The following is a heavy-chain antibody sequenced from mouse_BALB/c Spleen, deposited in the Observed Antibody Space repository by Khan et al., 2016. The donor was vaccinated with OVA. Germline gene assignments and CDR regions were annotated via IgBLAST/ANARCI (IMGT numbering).Heavy chain of an antibody. CDR2: IRLKSDDYVT. CDR1: GFTFRHYW. J-gene: IGHJ2*01. V-gene: IGHV6-6*02. CDR3: WILL. Sequence: EVQLEESPGRSVQPGGSMRLSCVASGFTFRHYWMNWVRQSPAKGPEWVAEIRLKSDDYVTHYPESVNGRFTISRGDSKSSVYLQMNNLRAEDIGIYYCWILLWGQGTTLTVSP.